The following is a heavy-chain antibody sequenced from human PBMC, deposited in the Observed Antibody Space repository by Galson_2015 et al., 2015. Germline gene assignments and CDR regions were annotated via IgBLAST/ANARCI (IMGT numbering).Heavy chain of an antibody. CDR1: GGSISSGSYY. CDR2: IYTSGST. Sequence: TLSLTCTVSGGSISSGSYYWSWIRQPAGKGLEWIGRIYTSGSTNYNPSLKSRVTISVDTSKNQFSLKLSSVTAADTAVYYCARGAEWDDAFDIWGQGTMVTVSS. CDR3: ARGAEWDDAFDI. D-gene: IGHD1-14*01. J-gene: IGHJ3*02. V-gene: IGHV4-61*02.